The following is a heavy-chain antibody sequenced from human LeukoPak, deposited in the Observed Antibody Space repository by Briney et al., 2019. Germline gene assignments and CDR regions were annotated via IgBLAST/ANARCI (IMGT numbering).Heavy chain of an antibody. D-gene: IGHD3-22*01. V-gene: IGHV3-74*01. CDR2: INSDGTST. CDR3: AREGTYSNGPDY. Sequence: GGSLRLSCAASGFTFSSHWMHWVRQAPGKGLVWVSRINSDGTSTAYADSVKGRFTISRDNAKNTLYLQMNSLRVEDTAVFHCAREGTYSNGPDYWGQGTLVTVSS. CDR1: GFTFSSHW. J-gene: IGHJ4*02.